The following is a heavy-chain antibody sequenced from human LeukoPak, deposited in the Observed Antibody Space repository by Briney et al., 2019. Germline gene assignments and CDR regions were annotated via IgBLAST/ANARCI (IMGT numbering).Heavy chain of an antibody. J-gene: IGHJ4*02. V-gene: IGHV3-15*01. D-gene: IGHD1-20*01. CDR3: LPITGTTWGY. CDR2: IKSKTDGGTT. CDR1: GFTFSNAW. Sequence: GGSLRLSCAASGFTFSNAWMSWVRQAPGKGLEWVGRIKSKTDGGTTDYAAPVKGRFTISRDDSKNTLYLQMNSLKTEGTAVYYYLPITGTTWGYWGQGTLVTVSS.